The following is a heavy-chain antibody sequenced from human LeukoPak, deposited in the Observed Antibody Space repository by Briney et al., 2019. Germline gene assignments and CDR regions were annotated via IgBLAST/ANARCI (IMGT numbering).Heavy chain of an antibody. CDR3: ARDPRTVRI. CDR1: GFTSSSYE. Sequence: GGSLRLSCAASGFTSSSYEMNWVRQAPGKGLEWLSYISGNGGVIQYADSVKGRFTISRANAKNLLYLQMDSLRVEDTAIYYCARDPRTVRIWGQGTLVTVSS. CDR2: ISGNGGVI. J-gene: IGHJ4*02. V-gene: IGHV3-48*03. D-gene: IGHD1-1*01.